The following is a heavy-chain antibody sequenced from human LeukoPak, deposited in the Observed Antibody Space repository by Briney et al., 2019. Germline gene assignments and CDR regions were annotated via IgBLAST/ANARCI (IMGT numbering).Heavy chain of an antibody. Sequence: KTSETLSLTCAVYGGSFSGYYWSWIRQPPGKGLEWIGEINHSGSTNYNPSLKSRVTISVDTSKNQFSLKLSSVTAADTAVYYCARELAVTELDWFDPWGQGTLVTVSS. D-gene: IGHD2-21*02. CDR2: INHSGST. CDR1: GGSFSGYY. V-gene: IGHV4-34*01. CDR3: ARELAVTELDWFDP. J-gene: IGHJ5*02.